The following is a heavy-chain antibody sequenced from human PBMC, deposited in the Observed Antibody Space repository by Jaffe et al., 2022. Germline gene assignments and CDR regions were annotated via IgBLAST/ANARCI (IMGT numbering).Heavy chain of an antibody. CDR3: AKCNHVVWLGDD. CDR2: ISISGDNT. D-gene: IGHD3-10*01. Sequence: EVQLLESGGGLVQPGGSLRLSCAASGFTFSSYAMSWVRQAPGKGLEWVSAISISGDNTYYADSVKGRFTISRDNSKNTLYLQMNSLRVEDTAVYYCAKCNHVVWLGDDWGQGTLVTVSS. CDR1: GFTFSSYA. V-gene: IGHV3-23*01. J-gene: IGHJ4*02.